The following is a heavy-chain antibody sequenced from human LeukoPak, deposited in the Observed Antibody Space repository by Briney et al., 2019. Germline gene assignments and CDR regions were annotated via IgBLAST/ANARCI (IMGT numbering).Heavy chain of an antibody. CDR3: ARTIVVVPAALYYFDY. CDR1: GGTFTSYA. Sequence: SVKVSCKASGGTFTSYAISWVRQAPGQGLEWMGGIIPIFGTANYAQKFQGRVTITADESTSPAYMELSSLRSEDTAVYYCARTIVVVPAALYYFDYWGQGTLVTVSS. V-gene: IGHV1-69*01. J-gene: IGHJ4*02. D-gene: IGHD2-2*01. CDR2: IIPIFGTA.